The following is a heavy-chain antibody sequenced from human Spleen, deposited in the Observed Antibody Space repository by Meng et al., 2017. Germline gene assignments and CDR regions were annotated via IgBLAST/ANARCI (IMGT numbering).Heavy chain of an antibody. V-gene: IGHV4-31*03. CDR1: GGSISSGGYY. CDR3: ARASYGSGSPLGESWFDP. CDR2: IHSSGST. Sequence: HVHLNDSAPGLGKPSQPLSLTGTVSGGSISSGGYYWSWIRQHPGKGLEWIGYIHSSGSTYYNPSLRSRLTISVDTSKNQFSLKLSSVTAADTAVYYCARASYGSGSPLGESWFDPWGQGTLVTVSS. J-gene: IGHJ5*02. D-gene: IGHD3-10*01.